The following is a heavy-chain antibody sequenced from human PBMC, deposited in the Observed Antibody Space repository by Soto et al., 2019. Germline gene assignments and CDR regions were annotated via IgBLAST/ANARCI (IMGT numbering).Heavy chain of an antibody. Sequence: ESGGGLIQPGGSLRLSCAASGFTVGSNYMSWVRQAPGKGLEWVSVIYSGGSTYYADSVKGRFTISRDNSKNTLYLQMNSLRAEDTAVYYCARDLRSSSPPYYYYYGMDVWGQGTTVTVSS. CDR1: GFTVGSNY. V-gene: IGHV3-53*01. CDR2: IYSGGST. CDR3: ARDLRSSSPPYYYYYGMDV. J-gene: IGHJ6*02. D-gene: IGHD6-13*01.